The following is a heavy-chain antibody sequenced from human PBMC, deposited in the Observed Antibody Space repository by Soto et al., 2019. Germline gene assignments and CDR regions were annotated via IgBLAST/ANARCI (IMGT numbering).Heavy chain of an antibody. V-gene: IGHV3-21*01. J-gene: IGHJ4*02. CDR2: ISSDSVYI. CDR1: GFTFSSYP. CDR3: ARDHSTSSGEFDY. Sequence: GGSLRLSCAASGFTFSSYPMNWVRQAPGKGLEWVSSISSDSVYIYDADSVKGRFTVSRDNARNSLYLQMNSLRAEDTAVYYCARDHSTSSGEFDYWGQGTLVTVSS. D-gene: IGHD6-6*01.